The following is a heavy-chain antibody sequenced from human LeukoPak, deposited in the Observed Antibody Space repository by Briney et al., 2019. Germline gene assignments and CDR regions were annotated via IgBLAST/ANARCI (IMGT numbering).Heavy chain of an antibody. CDR1: GGSFSGYY. Sequence: NPSETLSLTCAVYGGSFSGYYWSWIRQPPGKGLEWIGEINHSGSTNYNPSLKSRVTISVDTSKNQFSLKLSSVTAADTAVYYCARVRHSSSFYYYYGMDVWGQGTTVTVSS. V-gene: IGHV4-34*01. D-gene: IGHD6-6*01. CDR3: ARVRHSSSFYYYYGMDV. CDR2: INHSGST. J-gene: IGHJ6*02.